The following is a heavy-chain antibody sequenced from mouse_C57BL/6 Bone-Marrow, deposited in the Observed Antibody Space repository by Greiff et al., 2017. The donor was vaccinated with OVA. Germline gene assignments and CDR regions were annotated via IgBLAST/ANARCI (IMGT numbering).Heavy chain of an antibody. CDR1: GYTFTSYW. J-gene: IGHJ4*01. CDR2: IYPGSGST. V-gene: IGHV1-55*01. CDR3: ARGLTGTDWAMDY. D-gene: IGHD4-1*01. Sequence: VQLQQPGAELVKPGASVKMSCKASGYTFTSYWITWVKQRPGQGLEWIGDIYPGSGSTTYNEKFKSKATLTVDTSSSTAYMQLSSLTSEDSAVDYCARGLTGTDWAMDYWGQGTSVTVSS.